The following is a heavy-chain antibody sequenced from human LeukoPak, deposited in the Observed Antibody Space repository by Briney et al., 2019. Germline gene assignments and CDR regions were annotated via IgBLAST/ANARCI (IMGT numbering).Heavy chain of an antibody. CDR3: ARGLLYEDY. V-gene: IGHV4-30-4*01. J-gene: IGHJ4*02. CDR1: GGSIGSGDYY. D-gene: IGHD3-10*01. Sequence: SETLSLTCTVSGGSIGSGDYYWSWIRQPPGKGLEWIGSIYYSGSTYYNPSLKSRVTISVDTSKNQFSLKLSSVTAADTAVYYCARGLLYEDYWGQGTLVTVSS. CDR2: IYYSGST.